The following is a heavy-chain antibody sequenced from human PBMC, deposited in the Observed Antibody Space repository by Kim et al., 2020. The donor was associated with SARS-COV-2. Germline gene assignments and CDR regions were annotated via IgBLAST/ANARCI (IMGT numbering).Heavy chain of an antibody. V-gene: IGHV3-23*01. D-gene: IGHD6-19*01. J-gene: IGHJ5*02. CDR2: ISGSGGST. Sequence: LSLTCAASGFTFSSYAMSWVRQAPGKGLEWVSAISGSGGSTYYADSVKGRFTISRDNSKNTLYLQMNSLRAEDTAVYYCAKDLTKQWLVRGSWFDPWGQGTLVTVSS. CDR3: AKDLTKQWLVRGSWFDP. CDR1: GFTFSSYA.